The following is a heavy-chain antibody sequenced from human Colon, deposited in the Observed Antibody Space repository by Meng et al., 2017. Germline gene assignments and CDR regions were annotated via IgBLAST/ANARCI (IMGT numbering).Heavy chain of an antibody. CDR1: GDRVSSKTAV. J-gene: IGHJ4*02. CDR3: TRGLEFYRFEY. D-gene: IGHD3-16*02. CDR2: TYYRAKWNH. V-gene: IGHV6-1*01. Sequence: QLQQSGPGLVKPAPPLSPTCAISGDRVSSKTAVWNWIRQSPSRGLEWLGRTYYRAKWNHDYAESLRGRITINPDTSNNQISLQLNSVTPEDTAVYYCTRGLEFYRFEYWGQGTLVTVSS.